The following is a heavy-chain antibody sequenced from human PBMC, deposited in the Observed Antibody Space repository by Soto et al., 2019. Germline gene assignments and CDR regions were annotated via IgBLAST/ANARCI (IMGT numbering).Heavy chain of an antibody. CDR1: GGTFSSYA. CDR2: IIPIFGTA. V-gene: IGHV1-69*12. J-gene: IGHJ4*02. Sequence: QVQLVQSGAEVKKPGSSVKVSCKASGGTFSSYAISWVRQAPGQGLEWMGGIIPIFGTANYAQKFQGRVKIXAXXSTSTADMELSSLRSEDTAVYYCAALNRYDYWWSYWGQGTLVTVSS. D-gene: IGHD5-12*01. CDR3: AALNRYDYWWSY.